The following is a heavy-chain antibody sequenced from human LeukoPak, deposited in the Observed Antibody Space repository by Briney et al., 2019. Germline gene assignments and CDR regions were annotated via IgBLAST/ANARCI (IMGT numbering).Heavy chain of an antibody. Sequence: PGGSLRLSCAASGFTVSSNYMSWVRQAPGKGLEWVSVIYSGGSTYYADSVKGRFTISRHNSKNTLYLQMNSLRAEDTAVYYCARDKGAGAYCGGDCLTLDVWGQGTTVTVSS. D-gene: IGHD2-21*02. CDR3: ARDKGAGAYCGGDCLTLDV. CDR1: GFTVSSNY. CDR2: IYSGGST. V-gene: IGHV3-53*04. J-gene: IGHJ6*02.